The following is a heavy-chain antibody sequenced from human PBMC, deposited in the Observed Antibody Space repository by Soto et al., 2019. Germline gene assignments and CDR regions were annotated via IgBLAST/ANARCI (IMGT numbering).Heavy chain of an antibody. CDR1: GGSFSGYY. D-gene: IGHD3-22*01. V-gene: IGHV4-34*01. J-gene: IGHJ2*01. CDR3: ARSAPYDSSGYYWSWYFDL. Sequence: QVQLQQWGAGLLKPSETLSLTCAVYGGSFSGYYWSWIRQPPGKGLEWIGEINHSGSTNYNPSLKSRVTISVETSKNQFSLKLSSVTAADTAVYYCARSAPYDSSGYYWSWYFDLWGRGTLVTVSS. CDR2: INHSGST.